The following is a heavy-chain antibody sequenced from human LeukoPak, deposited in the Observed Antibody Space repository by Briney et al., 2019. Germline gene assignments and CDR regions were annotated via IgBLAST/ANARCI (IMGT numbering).Heavy chain of an antibody. D-gene: IGHD5-12*01. J-gene: IGHJ2*01. V-gene: IGHV3-11*01. CDR2: ISPSGIDI. CDR3: SREPMTRQYGGYDYSPDFWYFDL. Sequence: GGSLRLSCAASGFIFRDSYMNWIRQAPGKGLEWISKISPSGIDIYYADSVKGRFTVSRDNAKNLLFLQMNSLRAEDSAVYFCSREPMTRQYGGYDYSPDFWYFDLWGRGSLVAVSS. CDR1: GFIFRDSY.